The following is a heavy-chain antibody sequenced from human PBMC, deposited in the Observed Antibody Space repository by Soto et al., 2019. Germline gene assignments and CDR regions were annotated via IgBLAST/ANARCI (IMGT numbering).Heavy chain of an antibody. CDR2: ISGSGGST. J-gene: IGHJ4*02. Sequence: GGSLRLSCAASGFTFSSYAMSWVRQAPGKGLEWVSAISGSGGSTYYADSVKGRFTISRDNSKNTLYLQMNSLRAEDTAVYYCAKGGPPEYYGSGSLYYFDYWGQGTLVTVSS. CDR1: GFTFSSYA. D-gene: IGHD3-10*01. V-gene: IGHV3-23*01. CDR3: AKGGPPEYYGSGSLYYFDY.